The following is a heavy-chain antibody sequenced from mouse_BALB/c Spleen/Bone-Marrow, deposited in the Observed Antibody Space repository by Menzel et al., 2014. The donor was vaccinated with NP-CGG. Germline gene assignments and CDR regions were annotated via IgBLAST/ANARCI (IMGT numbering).Heavy chain of an antibody. J-gene: IGHJ4*01. CDR1: GYTFTDYY. Sequence: VHVKQSGPELVKPGASVKMSCKASGYTFTDYYMDWVKQSHGESFEWIGRVNPYNGGTSYNQKFKGKATLTVDKSSSTAYMELNSLTSEDSAVYYCAISPYGDFYAMGYWGQGTSVTVSS. CDR2: VNPYNGGT. D-gene: IGHD2-13*01. V-gene: IGHV1-19*01. CDR3: AISPYGDFYAMGY.